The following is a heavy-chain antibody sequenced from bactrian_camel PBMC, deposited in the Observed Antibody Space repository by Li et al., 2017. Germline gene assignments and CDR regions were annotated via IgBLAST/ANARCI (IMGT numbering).Heavy chain of an antibody. D-gene: IGHD1*01. J-gene: IGHJ4*01. Sequence: QVQLVESGGGSVQAGGSLRLSCSLSGYILSTYCMGWFRQAPGKEREGVAVIDRFSWPAYADSVKDQFTISRDNAKNTVHLQMNNLKPEDSAMYYCAADVPLGRISEFWMPVHNYQGQGTQVTVS. CDR1: GYILSTYC. CDR2: IDRFSWP. V-gene: IGHV3S53*01.